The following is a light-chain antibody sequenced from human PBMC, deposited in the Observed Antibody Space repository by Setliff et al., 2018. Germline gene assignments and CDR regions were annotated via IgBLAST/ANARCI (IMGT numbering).Light chain of an antibody. CDR3: SSYSGSSTLV. Sequence: QSVLTQPASVSGSPGQSITISCTGTSSDVGGYNYVSWYQQHPGKAPKLMIYEVSDWPSGVSNRFSGSRSGNTASLTISGLQAEDEADYYCSSYSGSSTLVFGTGTKVTVL. CDR2: EVS. CDR1: SSDVGGYNY. V-gene: IGLV2-14*01. J-gene: IGLJ1*01.